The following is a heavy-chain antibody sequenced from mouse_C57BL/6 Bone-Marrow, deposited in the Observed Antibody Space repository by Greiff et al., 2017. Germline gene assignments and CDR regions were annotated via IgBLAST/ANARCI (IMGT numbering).Heavy chain of an antibody. CDR1: GYTFTSYW. V-gene: IGHV1-52*01. Sequence: VQLQQPGAELVRPGSSVKLSCKASGYTFTSYWMHWVKQRPIQGLEWIGNIDPSDSETHYNQKFKDKATLTVDKSSSTAYMHLSSLTSEDSAVYYCARSGSPYYFDYWGQGTTLTVSS. CDR2: IDPSDSET. J-gene: IGHJ2*01. D-gene: IGHD1-1*01. CDR3: ARSGSPYYFDY.